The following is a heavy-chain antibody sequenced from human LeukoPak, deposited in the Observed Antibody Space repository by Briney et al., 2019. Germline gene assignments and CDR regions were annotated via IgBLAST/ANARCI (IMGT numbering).Heavy chain of an antibody. CDR2: IYYSGST. V-gene: IGHV4-59*01. CDR1: GGSISSYY. Sequence: SETLSLTCTVSGGSISSYYWSWIRQPPGKGLEWIGYIYYSGSTNYNPSLKSRVTISVDTSKNQFSLKLSSVTAADTAVYYCARDPPDSYSSSWYVDYWGQGTLVTVSS. D-gene: IGHD6-13*01. CDR3: ARDPPDSYSSSWYVDY. J-gene: IGHJ4*02.